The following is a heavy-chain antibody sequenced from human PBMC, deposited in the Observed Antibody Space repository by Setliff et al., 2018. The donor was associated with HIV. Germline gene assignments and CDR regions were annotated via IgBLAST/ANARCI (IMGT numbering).Heavy chain of an antibody. CDR2: IYYSGST. V-gene: IGHV4-30-4*02. CDR3: ARDYYDSSGYIFFPGLPDY. Sequence: SETLSLTCTVSGGSISSGDYYWSWIRQPPGKGLEWIGNIYYSGSTYYNPSLKSRVTISVDTSKNQFSLKLSRLRSDDTAVYYCARDYYDSSGYIFFPGLPDYWGQGTLVTVSS. CDR1: GGSISSGDYY. J-gene: IGHJ4*02. D-gene: IGHD3-22*01.